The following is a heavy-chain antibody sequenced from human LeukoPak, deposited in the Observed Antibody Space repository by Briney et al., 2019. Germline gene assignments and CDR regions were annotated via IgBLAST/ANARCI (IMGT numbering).Heavy chain of an antibody. J-gene: IGHJ4*02. V-gene: IGHV3-64D*06. CDR1: GFTFSSYA. D-gene: IGHD6-13*01. CDR3: AAGGYIGASSWSPFDY. CDR2: ISSNGGST. Sequence: GGSLRLSCSASGFTFSSYAMHWVRQAPGKGLEYVSAISSNGGSTYYADSVKGRFTISRDNSKNTLYLQMSSLRAEDTAVYYCAAGGYIGASSWSPFDYWGQGTLVTVSS.